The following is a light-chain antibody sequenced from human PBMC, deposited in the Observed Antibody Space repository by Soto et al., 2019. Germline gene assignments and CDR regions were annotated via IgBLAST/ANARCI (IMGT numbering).Light chain of an antibody. J-gene: IGKJ2*02. CDR3: QQYGSSLGGT. CDR1: QSVSSSY. V-gene: IGKV3-20*01. CDR2: GAS. Sequence: EIVLTQSPGTLSLSPGERATLSCRASQSVSSSYLAWYQQKPGQAPRLLIYGASSSATGIPDRFSCSGSGTDFTLTISRLEPEEFAVYYCQQYGSSLGGTFGQGTKLEIK.